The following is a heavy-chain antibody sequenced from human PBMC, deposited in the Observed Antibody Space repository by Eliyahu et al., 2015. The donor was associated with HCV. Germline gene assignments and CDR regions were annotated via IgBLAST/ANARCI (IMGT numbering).Heavy chain of an antibody. CDR1: GYTFTSYG. V-gene: IGHV1-18*01. Sequence: QVQLVQSGAEMKKPGASVKVSCKXSGYTFTSYGISWVRQAPGQGLELMGWISGDNGNTKYAQKFQGRVTMTTDTSTNTAYMELRSLRSDDTALYYCAREGCSGGSCYPGAFDLWGQGTLVTVSS. J-gene: IGHJ5*02. CDR3: AREGCSGGSCYPGAFDL. D-gene: IGHD2-15*01. CDR2: ISGDNGNT.